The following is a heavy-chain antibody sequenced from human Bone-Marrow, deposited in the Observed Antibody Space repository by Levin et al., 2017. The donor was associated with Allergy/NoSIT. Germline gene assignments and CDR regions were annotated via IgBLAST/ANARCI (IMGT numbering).Heavy chain of an antibody. CDR1: GFNIGDYA. Sequence: GGSLRLSCTVSGFNIGDYAMTWVRQAPGKGLEWVGFIQSKTSGGTTDYAASVKGRFTISIDDSKSIAYLQMDSLKSEDTAVYYCTRWKDQSYFDYWGQGSLVTVSS. V-gene: IGHV3-49*04. J-gene: IGHJ4*02. D-gene: IGHD1-1*01. CDR2: IQSKTSGGTT. CDR3: TRWKDQSYFDY.